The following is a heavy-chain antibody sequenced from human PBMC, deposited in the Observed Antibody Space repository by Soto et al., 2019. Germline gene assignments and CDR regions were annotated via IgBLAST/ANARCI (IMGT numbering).Heavy chain of an antibody. CDR1: EFTFSVFV. CDR2: IWNDGNSK. V-gene: IGHV3-33*01. D-gene: IGHD2-15*01. CDR3: ARGSSCIGDRCYDPAFFGP. J-gene: IGHJ5*02. Sequence: GSLRLSCVASEFTFSVFVMHWVRQAPGKGLEWVAVIWNDGNSKNYADSVKGRFTISRDNSMNTLYLHMNSLRAEDTAVYYCARGSSCIGDRCYDPAFFGPWGQGTLVTVSS.